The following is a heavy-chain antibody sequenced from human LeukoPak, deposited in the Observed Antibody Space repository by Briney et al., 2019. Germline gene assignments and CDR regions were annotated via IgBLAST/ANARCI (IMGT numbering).Heavy chain of an antibody. CDR1: GFTFSSYG. Sequence: GGSLRLSCAASGFTFSSYGMHWVRQAPGKGLEWVAFIRYDGSNKYYADSVKGRFTISRDNSKNTLYLQMNSLRAEDTAVYYCAKDLGPGIVVVPAAVGIDYWGQGTLVTVSS. CDR3: AKDLGPGIVVVPAAVGIDY. CDR2: IRYDGSNK. J-gene: IGHJ4*02. V-gene: IGHV3-30*02. D-gene: IGHD2-2*01.